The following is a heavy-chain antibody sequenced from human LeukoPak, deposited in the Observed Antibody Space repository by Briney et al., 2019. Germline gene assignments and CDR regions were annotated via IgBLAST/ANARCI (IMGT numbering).Heavy chain of an antibody. Sequence: SETLSLTCTVSGGSISSYYWNWIRQPAGKGLEWIGRIYKSGSTNYNPSLKSRVTMSVDTSKNQLSLKLSSVTAADMAVYYCARGRSASSEDYYFDYWGQGTLVTVSS. CDR3: ARGRSASSEDYYFDY. D-gene: IGHD6-13*01. V-gene: IGHV4-4*07. CDR1: GGSISSYY. CDR2: IYKSGST. J-gene: IGHJ4*02.